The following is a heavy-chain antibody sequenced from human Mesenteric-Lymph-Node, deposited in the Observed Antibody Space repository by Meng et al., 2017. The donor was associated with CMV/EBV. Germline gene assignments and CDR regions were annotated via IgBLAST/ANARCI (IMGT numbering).Heavy chain of an antibody. V-gene: IGHV4-39*01. CDR1: ISRSSYY. Sequence: ISRSSYYWGWIRQPPGKGLEWIGSIYYSGSTYYNPSLKSRVTISVDTSKNQFSLKLSSVTAADTAVYYCARRRPGTYDILTGYSHDDYWGQGTLVTVSS. D-gene: IGHD3-9*01. J-gene: IGHJ4*02. CDR2: IYYSGST. CDR3: ARRRPGTYDILTGYSHDDY.